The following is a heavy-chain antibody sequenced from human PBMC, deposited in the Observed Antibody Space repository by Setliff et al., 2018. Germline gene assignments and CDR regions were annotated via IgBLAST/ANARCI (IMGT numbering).Heavy chain of an antibody. V-gene: IGHV3-30-3*01. D-gene: IGHD6-19*01. CDR3: ATSDWYAAFDH. Sequence: GGSLRLSCAASGFTISYYAIHWVRQAPGKGLEWVAVSRYAENYQYYADSVKGRFTISRDNARNSVYLQMNSLRAEDAAVYYCATSDWYAAFDHWGQGTLVTVSS. CDR2: SRYAENYQ. CDR1: GFTISYYA. J-gene: IGHJ4*02.